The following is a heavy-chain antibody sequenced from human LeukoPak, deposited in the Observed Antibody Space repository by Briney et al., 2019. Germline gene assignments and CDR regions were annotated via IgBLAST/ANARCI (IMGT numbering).Heavy chain of an antibody. J-gene: IGHJ5*02. V-gene: IGHV1-69*13. D-gene: IGHD2-15*01. CDR2: IIPIFGTA. Sequence: SVKVSCKASGGTFISYAISWVRQAPGQGLEWMGGIIPIFGTANYTQKFQGRVTITADESTSTAYMELSSLRSEDTAVYYCVRSPACSSGTCYPNWFDPWGQGTLVTVSS. CDR3: VRSPACSSGTCYPNWFDP. CDR1: GGTFISYA.